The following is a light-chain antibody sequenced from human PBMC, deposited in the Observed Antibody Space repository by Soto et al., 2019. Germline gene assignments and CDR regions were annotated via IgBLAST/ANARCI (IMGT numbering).Light chain of an antibody. CDR2: LHSDGGH. CDR3: QTWGTGTLV. Sequence: QPVLTQSPSASASLGASVKLTCTLSSGHSSYAIAWHQQQPEKGPRYLMKLHSDGGHTKGDGIPDRFSGSSSGTERYLTISRLQSEDEADSYCQTWGTGTLVFGGGTKLTVL. J-gene: IGLJ2*01. V-gene: IGLV4-69*01. CDR1: SGHSSYA.